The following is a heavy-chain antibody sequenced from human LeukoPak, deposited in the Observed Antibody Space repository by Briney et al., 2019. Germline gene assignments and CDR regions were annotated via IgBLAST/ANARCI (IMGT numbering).Heavy chain of an antibody. V-gene: IGHV3-48*02. CDR2: ISSSSSTI. CDR3: ARDNGHSSSWSASGVDY. CDR1: GFTFSSYS. J-gene: IGHJ4*02. D-gene: IGHD6-13*01. Sequence: GGSLRLSCAASGFTFSSYSMNWVRQAPGKGLEWVSYISSSSSTIYYADSVKGRFTISRDNAKNSLYLQMNSLRDEDTAVYYCARDNGHSSSWSASGVDYWGQGTLVTVSS.